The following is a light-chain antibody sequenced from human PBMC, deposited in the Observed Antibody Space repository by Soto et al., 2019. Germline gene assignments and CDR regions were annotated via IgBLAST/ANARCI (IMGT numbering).Light chain of an antibody. CDR3: HQYSSSPRT. V-gene: IGKV3-20*01. Sequence: EVVLTQSPGTLSLSPRERATLSCRASQSVSNNYLAWYQQKPGQAPRLLIYGASTRATGVPDRLSGSGSGREFTLTISRLEPEDFVVFYCHQYSSSPRTFGQGTRVEVK. J-gene: IGKJ1*01. CDR1: QSVSNNY. CDR2: GAS.